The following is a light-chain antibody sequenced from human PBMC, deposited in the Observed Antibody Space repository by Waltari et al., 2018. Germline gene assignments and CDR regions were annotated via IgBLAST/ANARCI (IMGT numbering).Light chain of an antibody. Sequence: SYDLTQPPSVSVSPGGTAKLTSPGPNQGESYDCWYQKKQGKSPVLVIYQDSERPSGFPERFSGSNSENTATLTISGTQAIDEAEYYCQAWASTTSYVFGGGTKVTVL. J-gene: IGLJ1*01. CDR1: NQGESY. V-gene: IGLV3-1*01. CDR3: QAWASTTSYV. CDR2: QDS.